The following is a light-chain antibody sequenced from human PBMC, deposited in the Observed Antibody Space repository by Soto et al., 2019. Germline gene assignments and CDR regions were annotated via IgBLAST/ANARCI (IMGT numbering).Light chain of an antibody. CDR1: QSISSY. J-gene: IGKJ4*01. CDR3: QQSYSTPLT. Sequence: DIQMTQSPSSLSASVGDRVTITCRASQSISSYLNWYKQKPGKAPKLLIYAASSLQSGVPSRFSGSGSGTDFTLTIISLQPEDFATYYGQQSYSTPLTLGGGTKVEIK. CDR2: AAS. V-gene: IGKV1-39*01.